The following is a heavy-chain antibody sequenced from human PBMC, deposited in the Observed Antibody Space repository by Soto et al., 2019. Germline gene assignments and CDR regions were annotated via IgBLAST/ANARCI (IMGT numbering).Heavy chain of an antibody. CDR3: AREDSGAFFDF. CDR1: GGSIIRGGYS. J-gene: IGHJ4*02. CDR2: IYSGTT. Sequence: PSETLSLTCAVSGGSIIRGGYSWIWIRQPPGKGLEWIGYIYSGTTHYNPSLESRVTIAMDRSKNQVSLSLKSVTAADTAVYYCAREDSGAFFDFWGQGTLVTVSS. D-gene: IGHD2-15*01. V-gene: IGHV4-30-2*01.